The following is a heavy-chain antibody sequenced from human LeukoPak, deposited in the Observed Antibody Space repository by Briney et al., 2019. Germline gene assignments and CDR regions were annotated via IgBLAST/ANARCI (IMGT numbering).Heavy chain of an antibody. CDR3: ARDYGSGSYYNVGFDY. CDR2: IIPIFGTA. J-gene: IGHJ4*02. Sequence: ASVKVSCKASGGTFSSYAISWVRQAPGQGLEWMGGIIPIFGTANYAQKFQGRVTITADKSTSTAYMELSSLRSEDTAVYYCARDYGSGSYYNVGFDYWGQGTLVTVSS. CDR1: GGTFSSYA. V-gene: IGHV1-69*06. D-gene: IGHD3-10*01.